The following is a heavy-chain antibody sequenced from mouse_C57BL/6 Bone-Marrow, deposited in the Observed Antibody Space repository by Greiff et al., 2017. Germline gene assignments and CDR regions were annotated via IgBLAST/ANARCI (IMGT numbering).Heavy chain of an antibody. V-gene: IGHV1-26*01. Sequence: VQLQQSGPELVKPGASVKISCKASGYTFTDYYMNWVKQSHGKSLEWIGDINPNNGGTSYNQKFKGKATLTVDKSSSTAYMELRRLTSEDSAVYYCARVYGSSVPNFYYAMDYWGQGTSVTVSS. CDR2: INPNNGGT. CDR1: GYTFTDYY. J-gene: IGHJ4*01. D-gene: IGHD1-1*01. CDR3: ARVYGSSVPNFYYAMDY.